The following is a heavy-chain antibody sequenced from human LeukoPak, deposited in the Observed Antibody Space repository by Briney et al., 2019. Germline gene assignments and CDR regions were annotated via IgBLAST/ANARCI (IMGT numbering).Heavy chain of an antibody. Sequence: GGSLSLSCAASGFTFCSYAMSWVRRAPGKGLEWVSAISGSGGSTYYADSVKGRFTISRDNSKNTLYLQMNSLRAEDTAVYYCARLPRSNYYYGMDVWGQGTTVTVSS. J-gene: IGHJ6*02. CDR3: ARLPRSNYYYGMDV. V-gene: IGHV3-23*01. CDR1: GFTFCSYA. CDR2: ISGSGGST. D-gene: IGHD4-11*01.